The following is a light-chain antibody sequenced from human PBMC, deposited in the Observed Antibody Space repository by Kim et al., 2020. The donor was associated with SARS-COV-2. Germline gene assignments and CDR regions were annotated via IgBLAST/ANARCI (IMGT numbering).Light chain of an antibody. V-gene: IGKV3-15*01. J-gene: IGKJ1*01. CDR2: DVS. CDR1: QSVSNN. CDR3: QHYSNWPRT. Sequence: VSPGERAALYGRTSQSVSNNVAWYQQKPGQAPRLLIYDVSTRATGIPARFSGSGSGTDFSLTISSLQSEDFAVYYCQHYSNWPRTFGQGTKVDIK.